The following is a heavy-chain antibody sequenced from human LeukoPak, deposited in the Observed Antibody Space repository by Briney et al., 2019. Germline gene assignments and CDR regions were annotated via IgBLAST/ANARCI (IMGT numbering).Heavy chain of an antibody. J-gene: IGHJ4*02. D-gene: IGHD3-9*01. V-gene: IGHV3-23*01. CDR3: AKDSGVLRHFDWLSYFDY. Sequence: GGSLRLSCAASGFTFDDYGMSWVRQAPGKGLEWVSTLSTSTTRTYYADSVKGRFTISRDNSKRTLYLQMNSLRAEDTAVYYCAKDSGVLRHFDWLSYFDYWGQGTLVTVSS. CDR1: GFTFDDYG. CDR2: LSTSTTRT.